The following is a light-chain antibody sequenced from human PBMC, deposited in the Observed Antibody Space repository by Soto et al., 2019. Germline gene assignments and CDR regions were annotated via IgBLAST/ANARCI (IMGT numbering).Light chain of an antibody. V-gene: IGKV3D-20*02. CDR2: GAF. J-gene: IGKJ2*01. Sequence: EVVLTQTPGTLSLSPEERATLSCRASQRFITSHVAWYQQKPGQAPRPLIYGAFNRATGIPDRFSGSASGTDFTLTIGSLEPEESALYFCQQRASWPYTSGQGTKVDIK. CDR1: QRFITSH. CDR3: QQRASWPYT.